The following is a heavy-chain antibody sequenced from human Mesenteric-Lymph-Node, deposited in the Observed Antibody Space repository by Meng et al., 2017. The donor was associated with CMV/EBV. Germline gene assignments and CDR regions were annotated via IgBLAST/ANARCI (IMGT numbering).Heavy chain of an antibody. CDR3: SRALRNDFWSGFLGY. J-gene: IGHJ4*02. D-gene: IGHD3-3*01. CDR2: IRSRLYGGTT. V-gene: IGHV3-49*04. Sequence: GESLKISCRASGFRFGDYAMNWVRQAPGKGLEWVGLIRSRLYGGTTDYAASVKGRFTISRDDSKSIAYLQMNSLKSDDTAAYYCSRALRNDFWSGFLGYWGQGALVTSPQ. CDR1: GFRFGDYA.